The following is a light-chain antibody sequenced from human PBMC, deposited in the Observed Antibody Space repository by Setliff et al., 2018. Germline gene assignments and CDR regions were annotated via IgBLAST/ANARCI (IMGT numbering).Light chain of an antibody. CDR3: SSYTSSSTYV. J-gene: IGLJ1*01. V-gene: IGLV2-14*01. CDR2: DVN. CDR1: SSDVGGYNY. Sequence: QSVLTQPASVSGSPGQSITISCTGTSSDVGGYNYVSWYQQHPGKAPKLMIYDVNKRPSGVSNRFPGSKSGNTASLTISGLQAEDEADYYCSSYTSSSTYVFGTGTKVTVL.